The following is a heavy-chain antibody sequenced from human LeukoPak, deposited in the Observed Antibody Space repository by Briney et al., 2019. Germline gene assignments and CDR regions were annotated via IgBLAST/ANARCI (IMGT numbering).Heavy chain of an antibody. CDR1: GYTFTGYY. V-gene: IGHV1-2*02. Sequence: ASVKVSCKASGYTFTGYYMHWVRQAPGQGLEWMGWINPISGGTNYAQKFQGRVTMTRDTSSSTAYMELSRLRFDDTVVYYCARGPRITIFGVVMANDAFDIWGQGTMATVSS. CDR3: ARGPRITIFGVVMANDAFDI. J-gene: IGHJ3*02. D-gene: IGHD3-3*01. CDR2: INPISGGT.